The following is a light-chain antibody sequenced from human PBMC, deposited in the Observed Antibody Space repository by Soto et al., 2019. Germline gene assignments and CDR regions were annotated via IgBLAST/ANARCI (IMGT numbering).Light chain of an antibody. J-gene: IGKJ4*01. CDR1: QGINNH. CDR3: QNYNSAPPAGT. Sequence: DFQMTQSPSSLSASVGDRVTITCRASQGINNHLAWFQQKPGKVPKVLIYAASTLQSGVPSRFSGSGSGTDFTLTISSVQPEEGATYYCQNYNSAPPAGTFGGGTKVEIK. V-gene: IGKV1-27*01. CDR2: AAS.